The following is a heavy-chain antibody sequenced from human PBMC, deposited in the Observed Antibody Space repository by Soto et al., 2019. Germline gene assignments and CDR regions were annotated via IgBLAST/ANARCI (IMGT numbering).Heavy chain of an antibody. CDR3: AKDNDRGVINYFDY. J-gene: IGHJ4*02. V-gene: IGHV3-23*01. Sequence: GGSLSLSCAASGFPFSSYAMSWVRQAPGKGLEWVSAISGSGGSTYYADSVKGRFTISRDNSKNTLYLQMNSLRAEDTAVYYCAKDNDRGVINYFDYWGQGTLVTVSS. CDR2: ISGSGGST. CDR1: GFPFSSYA. D-gene: IGHD3-10*02.